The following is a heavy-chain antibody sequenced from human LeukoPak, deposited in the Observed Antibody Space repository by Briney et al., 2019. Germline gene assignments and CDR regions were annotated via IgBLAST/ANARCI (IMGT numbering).Heavy chain of an antibody. CDR3: ASAVAGHGAFDI. CDR2: TYYMSKWYN. Sequence: SQTLSLTCAISRDSVSSNSAAWNWTTQSPSGGLEGLGRTYYMSKWYNDYAVSVKSRITINPDTSKNQFSLQLNSVTPEDTAVYYCASAVAGHGAFDIWGQGTMVTVSS. CDR1: RDSVSSNSAA. D-gene: IGHD6-19*01. V-gene: IGHV6-1*01. J-gene: IGHJ3*02.